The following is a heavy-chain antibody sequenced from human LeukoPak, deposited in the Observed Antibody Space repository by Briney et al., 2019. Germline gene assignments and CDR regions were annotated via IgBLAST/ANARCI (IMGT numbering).Heavy chain of an antibody. J-gene: IGHJ6*03. CDR2: ISSSSSTI. D-gene: IGHD3-3*01. CDR3: ARKVRRFLPEDQYYMDV. CDR1: GFTFSSYS. Sequence: GGSLRLSCAASGFTFSSYSMNWVRQAPGKGLEWVSYISSSSSTIYYADSVKGRFTISRDNAKNSLYLQMNSLRAEDTAVYYCARKVRRFLPEDQYYMDVWGKGTTVTVSS. V-gene: IGHV3-48*04.